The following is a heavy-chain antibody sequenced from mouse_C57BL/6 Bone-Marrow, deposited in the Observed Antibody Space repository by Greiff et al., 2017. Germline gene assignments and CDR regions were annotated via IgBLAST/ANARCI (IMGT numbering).Heavy chain of an antibody. CDR3: ARSYYSNYWYFDV. J-gene: IGHJ1*03. D-gene: IGHD2-5*01. CDR2: IYPGDGDT. V-gene: IGHV1-82*01. Sequence: QVQLKESGPELVKPGASVKISCKASGYAFSSSWMNWVKQRPGKGLEWIGRIYPGDGDTNYNGKFKGKATLTADKSSSTAYMQLSSLTSEDSSVYVCARSYYSNYWYFDVWGTGTTVTVSS. CDR1: GYAFSSSW.